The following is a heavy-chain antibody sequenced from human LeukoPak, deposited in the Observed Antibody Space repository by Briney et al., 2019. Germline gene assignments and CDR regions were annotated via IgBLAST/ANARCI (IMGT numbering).Heavy chain of an antibody. CDR3: ARSIGLTGGGVDV. CDR1: GFTFSDYN. V-gene: IGHV3-11*01. J-gene: IGHJ6*02. CDR2: ITDSGNTI. Sequence: PGGSLRLSCAASGFTFSDYNMNWVRQAPGKGLEGVSYITDSGNTIHYADSVKGRFTISRDNAKNSLHLQMNSLRAEDTAVYYCARSIGLTGGGVDVWGQGTTVTVSS. D-gene: IGHD3-9*01.